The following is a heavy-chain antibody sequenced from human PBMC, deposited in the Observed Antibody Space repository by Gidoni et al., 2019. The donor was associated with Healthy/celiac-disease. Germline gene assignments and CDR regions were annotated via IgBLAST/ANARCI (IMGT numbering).Heavy chain of an antibody. Sequence: QVQLVESGGGVVQPGRSLRLSCAASGFTFSSYAMHWVRQAPGKGLEWVAVISYDGSNKYYADSVKGRFTISRDNSKNTLYLQMNSLRAEDTAVYYCARDRAQGVGSTVKNRSYFDYWGQGTLVTVSS. D-gene: IGHD3-3*01. CDR1: GFTFSSYA. V-gene: IGHV3-30*04. CDR2: ISYDGSNK. J-gene: IGHJ4*02. CDR3: ARDRAQGVGSTVKNRSYFDY.